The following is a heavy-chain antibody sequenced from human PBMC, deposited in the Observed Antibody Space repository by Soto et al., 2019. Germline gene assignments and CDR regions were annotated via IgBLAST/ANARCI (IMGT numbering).Heavy chain of an antibody. CDR3: AKGLDFWSGYFSEYFQH. CDR2: ISWNSGSI. CDR1: GFTFDDYA. D-gene: IGHD3-3*01. Sequence: GGSLRLSCAASGFTFDDYAMHWVRQAPGKGLEWVSGISWNSGSIGYADSVKGRFTISRDNAKNSLYLQMNSLRAEDTALYYCAKGLDFWSGYFSEYFQHWGQGTLVTVSS. J-gene: IGHJ1*01. V-gene: IGHV3-9*01.